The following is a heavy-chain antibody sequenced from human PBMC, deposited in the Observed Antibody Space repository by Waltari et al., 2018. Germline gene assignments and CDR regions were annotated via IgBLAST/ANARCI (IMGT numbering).Heavy chain of an antibody. CDR1: GFSFRSYG. V-gene: IGHV3-30*18. D-gene: IGHD3-22*01. CDR3: VKELDSSGYLSFFDY. J-gene: IGHJ4*02. Sequence: VQLVEFGGGVVQSGKSLRLSCAASGFSFRSYGMQWVRQAPGKGLEGVAVVSGDGRIKLYADALKGRFTISRDNSKNTLSLQMNNLTPEDTAVYYCVKELDSSGYLSFFDYWGQGTRVTVSS. CDR2: VSGDGRIK.